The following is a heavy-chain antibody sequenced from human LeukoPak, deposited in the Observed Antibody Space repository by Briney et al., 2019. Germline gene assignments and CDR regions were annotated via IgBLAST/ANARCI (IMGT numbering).Heavy chain of an antibody. CDR1: GYTFTAYY. Sequence: GASVKVSRKASGYTFTAYYIHWVRQAPGRGLEWMGWIDPHSGGANYAQKFQGRVTMTRDTSISTAYMELSSLISDDTAVYYCARWLLRLGDLSSWGQGTLVTVSS. D-gene: IGHD3-16*02. J-gene: IGHJ4*02. CDR3: ARWLLRLGDLSS. V-gene: IGHV1-2*02. CDR2: IDPHSGGA.